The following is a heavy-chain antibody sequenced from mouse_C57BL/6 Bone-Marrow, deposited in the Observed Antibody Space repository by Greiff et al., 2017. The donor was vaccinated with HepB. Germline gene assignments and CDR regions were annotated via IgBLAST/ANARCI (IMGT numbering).Heavy chain of an antibody. CDR1: GFTFSSYA. D-gene: IGHD1-3*01. V-gene: IGHV5-9-1*02. Sequence: DVMLVESGEGLVKPGGSLKLSCAASGFTFSSYAMSWVRQTPEKRLEWVAYISSGGDYIYYAATVKGRFTISRDNARNTLYMQMSSLKSEDSVMYYCTKVLAAFDVWGTGTTVTVSS. CDR2: ISSGGDYI. CDR3: TKVLAAFDV. J-gene: IGHJ1*03.